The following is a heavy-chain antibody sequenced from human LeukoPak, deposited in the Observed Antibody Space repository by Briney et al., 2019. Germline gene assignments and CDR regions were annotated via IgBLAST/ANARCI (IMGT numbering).Heavy chain of an antibody. CDR1: GFTVSSNY. V-gene: IGHV3-66*04. Sequence: GGSLRLSCAASGFTVSSNYMSWVRQAPGKGLEWVSLIYSGGSTYYADSVKGTFTISRDNSKNTLYLQMNSLRAEDTAVYYCASHHPNVIAWGTFDYWGQGTLVTVSS. CDR3: ASHHPNVIAWGTFDY. D-gene: IGHD3-10*01. CDR2: IYSGGST. J-gene: IGHJ4*02.